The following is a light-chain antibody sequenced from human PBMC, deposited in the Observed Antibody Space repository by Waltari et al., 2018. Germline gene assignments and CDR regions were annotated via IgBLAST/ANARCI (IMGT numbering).Light chain of an antibody. CDR1: ALPKKY. Sequence: SYELTQPPSVSVSLGQMARITCSGEALPKKYAYWYQQKPGQFPVLVIYKDSERPSGIPERFSGSSSGKIVTLTISGVQAEDEADYYCLSADSSGTYPPYVFGTGTKVTVL. V-gene: IGLV3-16*01. CDR2: KDS. CDR3: LSADSSGTYPPYV. J-gene: IGLJ1*01.